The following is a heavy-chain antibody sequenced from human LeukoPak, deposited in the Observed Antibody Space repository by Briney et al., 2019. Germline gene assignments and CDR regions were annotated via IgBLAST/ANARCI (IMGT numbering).Heavy chain of an antibody. Sequence: SETLSLTCTVSGGSISSTYYWDWIRQPPGKGLEWIGEINHSGSTNYNPSLKSRVTISVDTSKNQFSLKLSSVTAADTAVYYCARKKSLRYFDWLSQPNWFDPWGQGTLVTVSS. V-gene: IGHV4-34*01. J-gene: IGHJ5*02. CDR2: INHSGST. D-gene: IGHD3-9*01. CDR1: GGSISSTYY. CDR3: ARKKSLRYFDWLSQPNWFDP.